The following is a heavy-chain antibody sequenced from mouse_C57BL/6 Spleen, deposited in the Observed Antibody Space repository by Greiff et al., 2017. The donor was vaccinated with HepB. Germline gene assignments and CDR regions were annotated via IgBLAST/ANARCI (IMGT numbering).Heavy chain of an antibody. Sequence: QVQLKQPGAELVMPGASVKLSCKASGYTFTSYWMHWVKQRPGQGLEWIGEIDPSDSYTNYNQKFKGKSTLTVDKSSSTAYMQLSSLTSEDSAVYYCARGKDPDYWGQGTTLTVSS. J-gene: IGHJ2*01. CDR2: IDPSDSYT. V-gene: IGHV1-69*01. CDR3: ARGKDPDY. CDR1: GYTFTSYW.